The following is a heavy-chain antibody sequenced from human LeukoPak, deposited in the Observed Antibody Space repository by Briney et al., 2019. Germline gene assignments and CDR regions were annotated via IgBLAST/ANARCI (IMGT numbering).Heavy chain of an antibody. CDR3: ASGSGSYYIQSEYFQH. CDR1: GYTFTGYY. V-gene: IGHV1-2*02. CDR2: INPNSGDT. D-gene: IGHD1-26*01. Sequence: GASVKVSCKASGYTFTGYYMHWVRQAPGQGLEWMGWINPNSGDTNYAQKFQGRVTMTRDTSISTAYMELSRLRSDDTAVYYCASGSGSYYIQSEYFQHWGQGTLVTVSS. J-gene: IGHJ1*01.